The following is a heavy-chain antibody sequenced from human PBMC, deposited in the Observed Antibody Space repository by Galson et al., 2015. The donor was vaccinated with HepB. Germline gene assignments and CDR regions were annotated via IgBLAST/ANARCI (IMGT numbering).Heavy chain of an antibody. Sequence: QSGAEVKKPGESLKISCKGSGYSFTSYWIGWVRQMPGKGLEWMGIIYPGDSDTRYSPSFQGQVTISADKSISTAYLQWSSLKASDTAMYYCARDAYSSGRDGWSGGYFDFWGQGTLVTVSS. D-gene: IGHD6-19*01. V-gene: IGHV5-51*01. CDR3: ARDAYSSGRDGWSGGYFDF. CDR1: GYSFTSYW. J-gene: IGHJ4*02. CDR2: IYPGDSDT.